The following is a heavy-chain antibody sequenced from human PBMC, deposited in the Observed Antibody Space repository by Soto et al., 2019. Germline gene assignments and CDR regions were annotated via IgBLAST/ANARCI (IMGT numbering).Heavy chain of an antibody. CDR1: GYTFTSYG. Sequence: GASVKVSCKASGYTFTSYGISWVRQAPGQGLEWMGWISAYNGNTNYAQKLQGRVTMTTDTSTSTAFMELRSLRSDDTAVYYFAREGPYCTNGVCYETPTDVWGKGTTVTVSS. CDR3: AREGPYCTNGVCYETPTDV. V-gene: IGHV1-18*01. D-gene: IGHD2-8*01. CDR2: ISAYNGNT. J-gene: IGHJ6*04.